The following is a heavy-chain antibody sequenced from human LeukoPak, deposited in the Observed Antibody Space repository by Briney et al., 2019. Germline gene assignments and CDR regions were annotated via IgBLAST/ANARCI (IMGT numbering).Heavy chain of an antibody. CDR2: IIPIFGTA. V-gene: IGHV1-69*13. Sequence: SVKVSCKASGGTFISYATSWVRQAPGQGLEWMGGIIPIFGTANYAQKFQGRVTITADESTSTAYMELSSLRSEDTAVYYCARQPPNYYDSSVGMVGNWFDPWGQGTLVTVSS. J-gene: IGHJ5*02. CDR1: GGTFISYA. CDR3: ARQPPNYYDSSVGMVGNWFDP. D-gene: IGHD3-22*01.